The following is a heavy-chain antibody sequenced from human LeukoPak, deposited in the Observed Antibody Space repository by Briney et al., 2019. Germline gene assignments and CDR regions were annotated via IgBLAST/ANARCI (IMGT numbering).Heavy chain of an antibody. V-gene: IGHV1-2*02. CDR1: GYIFAGYY. Sequence: GASVKVSCKASGYIFAGYYMHWVRQAPGQGLEWVGCINPNSDGTNNGHKFQGRVTMTRDTSISTAYMELSRLRSDDTAVYFCARGRLLWFGESIYGLDVWGQGTTVTVSS. J-gene: IGHJ6*02. D-gene: IGHD3-10*01. CDR2: INPNSDGT. CDR3: ARGRLLWFGESIYGLDV.